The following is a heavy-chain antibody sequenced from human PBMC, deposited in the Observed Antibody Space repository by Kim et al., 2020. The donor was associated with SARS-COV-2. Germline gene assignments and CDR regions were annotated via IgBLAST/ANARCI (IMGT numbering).Heavy chain of an antibody. CDR1: GYTFTSYG. CDR2: ISAYNGNT. Sequence: ASVKVSCKASGYTFTSYGISWVRQAPGQGREWMGLISAYNGNTNYAQKLQGRVTMTTDPSTSTAYRDLRSRRSDDTAVYYCARDPEDRSLLLPHYYYGMDVWGQGSTVTVPS. J-gene: IGHJ6*02. D-gene: IGHD2-15*01. CDR3: ARDPEDRSLLLPHYYYGMDV. V-gene: IGHV1-18*01.